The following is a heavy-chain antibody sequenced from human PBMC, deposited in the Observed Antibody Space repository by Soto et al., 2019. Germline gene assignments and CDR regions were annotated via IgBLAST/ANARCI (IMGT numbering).Heavy chain of an antibody. CDR1: GFTFSSYS. CDR2: ISSSSSTI. CDR3: ARESEDLTSNFDY. V-gene: IGHV3-48*04. Sequence: GGSLRLSCAASGFTFSSYSMNWVRQAPGKGLEWVSYISSSSSTIYYGDSMKGRFTISRDNAKNSLYLEMNSLRAEDTAVYYCARESEDLTSNFDYWGQGTLVTVSS. J-gene: IGHJ4*02.